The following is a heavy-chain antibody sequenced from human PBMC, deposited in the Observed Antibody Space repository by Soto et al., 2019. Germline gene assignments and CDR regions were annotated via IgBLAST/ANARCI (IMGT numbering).Heavy chain of an antibody. CDR2: INPSGDNI. J-gene: IGHJ4*02. CDR3: ARDPQGYCSGGRCYHFDY. V-gene: IGHV1-46*01. D-gene: IGHD2-15*01. Sequence: QVQLVQSGAEVKKPGASVRVSCKASGYTLTSYSMHWVRQAPGQGLEWMGIINPSGDNIRYAQNFQGRVTMTRDTSTSTVYLELSSLRSEDTAIYYCARDPQGYCSGGRCYHFDYWGQGTLVTVSS. CDR1: GYTLTSYS.